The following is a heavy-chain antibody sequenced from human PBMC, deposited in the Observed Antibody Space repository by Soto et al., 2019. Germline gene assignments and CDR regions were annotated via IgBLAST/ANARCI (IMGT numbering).Heavy chain of an antibody. CDR1: GGAITVGGYY. CDR3: ARLASSDYST. CDR2: IYYSGTT. Sequence: XGTLSLTCTVSGGAITVGGYYGGWIRQPPGKGLEWLATIYYSGTTYYNPSLKSRLTISLDTSRNLFSLDLTSVTAADTAFYYCARLASSDYSTWGQGTLVTVSS. D-gene: IGHD3-16*01. J-gene: IGHJ4*02. V-gene: IGHV4-39*01.